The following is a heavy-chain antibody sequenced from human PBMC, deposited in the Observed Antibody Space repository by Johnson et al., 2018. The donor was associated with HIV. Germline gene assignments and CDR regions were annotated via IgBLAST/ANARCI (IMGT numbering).Heavy chain of an antibody. D-gene: IGHD2-2*01. CDR1: GFTFSDYY. CDR2: ISWSGRTI. V-gene: IGHV3-11*01. CDR3: ARGVVVVPAASSNALDF. J-gene: IGHJ3*01. Sequence: QVQLVESGGGVVQPGRSLRLSCAASGFTFSDYYMTWIRQAPGKGLEWISYISWSGRTIYYADSVKGRFTISRDNAKNSLYMKMNSLRVEATAVYYCARGVVVVPAASSNALDFWGQGTMVTVSS.